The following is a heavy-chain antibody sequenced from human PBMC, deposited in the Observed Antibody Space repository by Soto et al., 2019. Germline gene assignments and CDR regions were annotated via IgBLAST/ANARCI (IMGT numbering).Heavy chain of an antibody. V-gene: IGHV4-34*01. CDR1: GGSFRGYY. CDR3: AARRLGYCTYGVCHRYFQH. D-gene: IGHD2-8*01. J-gene: IGHJ1*01. CDR2: INHSGST. Sequence: PSETLCHTRAVYGGSFRGYYWSGIRQPPGKRLEWIGEINHSGSTNYNPSLKSLVTISVDTSKNHFSLKLSSVTAADTAVYYCAARRLGYCTYGVCHRYFQHRSQGTLVTLSS.